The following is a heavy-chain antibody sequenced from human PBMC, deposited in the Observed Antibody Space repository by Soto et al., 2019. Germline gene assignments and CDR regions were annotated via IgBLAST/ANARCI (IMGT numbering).Heavy chain of an antibody. CDR3: ARALYSGYEDDAFDI. CDR1: GFTFSSYA. CDR2: ISYDGSNK. Sequence: GGSLRLSCAASGFTFSSYAMHWVRQAPGKGLEWVAVISYDGSNKYYADSVKGRITISRDNSKNTLYLQMNSLRAEDTAVYYCARALYSGYEDDAFDIWGQGTMVTVSS. D-gene: IGHD5-12*01. J-gene: IGHJ3*02. V-gene: IGHV3-30-3*01.